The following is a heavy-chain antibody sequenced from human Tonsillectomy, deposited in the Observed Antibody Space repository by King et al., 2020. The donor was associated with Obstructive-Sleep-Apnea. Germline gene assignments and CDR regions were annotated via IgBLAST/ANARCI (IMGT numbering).Heavy chain of an antibody. Sequence: QLVQSGGGLVQPGESLKLSCAASGFTFSGSAIHWVRQASGKGLEWVGRIRSEANNYATAYAASVKGRFTVSRDDSENTAYLQMNSLKTEDTAVYYCTRINYYASSSYHNWFDPWGQGTLVTVSS. D-gene: IGHD3-22*01. V-gene: IGHV3-73*01. CDR3: TRINYYASSSYHNWFDP. J-gene: IGHJ5*02. CDR2: IRSEANNYAT. CDR1: GFTFSGSA.